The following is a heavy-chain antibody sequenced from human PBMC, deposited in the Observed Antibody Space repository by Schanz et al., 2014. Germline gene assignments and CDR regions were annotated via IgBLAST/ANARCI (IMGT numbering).Heavy chain of an antibody. CDR2: ISYDGSNK. CDR1: GFTFSSYG. D-gene: IGHD1-26*01. CDR3: AREAKWGQWYFDL. J-gene: IGHJ2*01. V-gene: IGHV3-30*03. Sequence: QVQLVESGGGVVQPGRSLRLSCAASGFTFSSYGMHWVRQAPGKGLEWVAVISYDGSNKYYADSVKGRFTISRDNSKNTLYLQMNSLRAEDTAVYYCAREAKWGQWYFDLWGRGSLVTVSS.